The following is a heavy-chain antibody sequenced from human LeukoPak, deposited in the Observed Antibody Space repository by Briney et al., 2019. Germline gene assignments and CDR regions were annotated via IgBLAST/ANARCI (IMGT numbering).Heavy chain of an antibody. Sequence: SETLSLTCTVSGGSISSGDYYWSWIRQPPGKGLEWIGYIYYSGSTYYNSSLKSRVTISVDTSKNQFSLKLSSVTAADTAVYYCATYCSSTSCQNEGFDYWGQGTLVTVSS. CDR1: GGSISSGDYY. CDR2: IYYSGST. V-gene: IGHV4-30-4*08. D-gene: IGHD2-2*01. J-gene: IGHJ4*02. CDR3: ATYCSSTSCQNEGFDY.